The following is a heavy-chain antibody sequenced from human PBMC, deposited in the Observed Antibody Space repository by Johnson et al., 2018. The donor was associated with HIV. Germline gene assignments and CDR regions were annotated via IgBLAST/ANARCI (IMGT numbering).Heavy chain of an antibody. CDR2: IKQDGSET. V-gene: IGHV3-7*05. J-gene: IGHJ3*02. Sequence: VQLVESGGGVVQPGRSLRLSCASSGFTFSNYWMSWVRQAPGQGLAWVANIKQDGSETYYVDSVKGRLPISRDNAKNSLNLQMNSLRAEDTAVYYCARGYSYEWRGELDAFDIWGQGTIVTVSS. CDR3: ARGYSYEWRGELDAFDI. D-gene: IGHD5-18*01. CDR1: GFTFSNYW.